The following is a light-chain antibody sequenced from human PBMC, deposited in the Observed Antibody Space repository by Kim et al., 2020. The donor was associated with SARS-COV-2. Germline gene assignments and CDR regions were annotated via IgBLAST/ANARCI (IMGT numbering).Light chain of an antibody. J-gene: IGLJ1*01. CDR3: CSYAASNRYV. CDR2: DVS. CDR1: SSDIGGYDY. V-gene: IGLV2-11*01. Sequence: QSALTQPRSVSGSPGQSVTISCTGTSSDIGGYDYVSWCQQEPGKAPKLLIYDVSKRPSGVPDRFSGSKSGNTASLTISGLQREDEADYYCCSYAASNRYVCGTGTKVTVL.